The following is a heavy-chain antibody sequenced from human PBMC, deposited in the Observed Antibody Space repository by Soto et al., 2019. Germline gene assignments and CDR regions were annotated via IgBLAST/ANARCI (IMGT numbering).Heavy chain of an antibody. Sequence: PGESLKISCKGSGYSFTSYWIGWVRQMPGKGLEWMGIIYPGDSDTRYSPSFQGQVTISADKSISTAYLQWSSLKASDTAMYYCARGYYGDYYYYYYMDVWGKGTTVTVSS. V-gene: IGHV5-51*01. D-gene: IGHD4-17*01. CDR3: ARGYYGDYYYYYYMDV. CDR2: IYPGDSDT. J-gene: IGHJ6*03. CDR1: GYSFTSYW.